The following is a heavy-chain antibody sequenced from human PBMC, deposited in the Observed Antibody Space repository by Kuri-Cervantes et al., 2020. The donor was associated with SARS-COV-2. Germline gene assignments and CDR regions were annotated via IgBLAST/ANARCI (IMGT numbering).Heavy chain of an antibody. J-gene: IGHJ4*02. CDR1: GFTFSSNA. D-gene: IGHD3-3*01. V-gene: IGHV3-23*01. CDR3: AKGWYYDFWSGNGAFDY. Sequence: LSLTCAASGFTFSSNAMSWVRQAPGKGLEWVSAISGSGGSTYYADSVKGRFTISRDNSKNTLYLQMNSLRAEDTAVYYCAKGWYYDFWSGNGAFDYWGQGTLVTVSS. CDR2: ISGSGGST.